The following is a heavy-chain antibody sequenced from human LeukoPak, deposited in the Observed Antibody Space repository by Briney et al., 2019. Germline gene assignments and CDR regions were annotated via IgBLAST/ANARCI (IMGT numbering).Heavy chain of an antibody. CDR1: GGSISSSSYY. Sequence: SETLSLTCTVSGGSISSSSYYWGWIRQPPGKGLEWIGSIYYSGSTYYNPSLKSRVTISVDTSKNQFSLKLSSVTAADTAVYYCAAIVVPAAPYWYFDLWGRGTPVTVSS. V-gene: IGHV4-39*01. D-gene: IGHD2-2*01. CDR2: IYYSGST. CDR3: AAIVVPAAPYWYFDL. J-gene: IGHJ2*01.